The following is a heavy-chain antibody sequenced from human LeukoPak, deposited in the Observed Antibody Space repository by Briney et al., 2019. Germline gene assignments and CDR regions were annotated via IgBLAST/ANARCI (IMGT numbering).Heavy chain of an antibody. D-gene: IGHD3-22*01. CDR2: ISGSGGST. CDR1: GFSFSSYG. V-gene: IGHV3-23*01. CDR3: ANVGYYDSSGDSYFDY. J-gene: IGHJ4*02. Sequence: GSLRLSCAASGFSFSSYGMTWVRQAPGKGLEWVSSISGSGGSTYYADSVKGRFTISRDNSKNTLYLQMNSLRAEDTAVYYCANVGYYDSSGDSYFDYWGQGTLVTVSS.